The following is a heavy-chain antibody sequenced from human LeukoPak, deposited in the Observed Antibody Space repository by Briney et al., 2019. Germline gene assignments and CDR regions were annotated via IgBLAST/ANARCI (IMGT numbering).Heavy chain of an antibody. J-gene: IGHJ6*02. Sequence: ASVWVSCMPSGYTFTSYDINWVRQAPGQGLEWMGWMNPNSGNTDSAQKAKDRITMTRNTSIRTAYMDLSSLRSEDTAVYYCARGAEQQLVRHAPPSYGMDVWGQGTTVTVSS. CDR3: ARGAEQQLVRHAPPSYGMDV. V-gene: IGHV1-8*01. CDR1: GYTFTSYD. D-gene: IGHD6-13*01. CDR2: MNPNSGNT.